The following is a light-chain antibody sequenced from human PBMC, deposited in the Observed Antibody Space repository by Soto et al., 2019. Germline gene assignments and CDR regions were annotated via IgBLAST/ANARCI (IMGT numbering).Light chain of an antibody. Sequence: DIQLTQSPSSLSASLGDRVTISCRASQNIDNDLHWYQQKSGKAPVALIYAASVLRDGVSSRFSGRGYGTEFTLTINNLQPEDFATYYCQQSSSSPPITFGQGTRLEIK. J-gene: IGKJ5*01. V-gene: IGKV1-39*01. CDR2: AAS. CDR1: QNIDND. CDR3: QQSSSSPPIT.